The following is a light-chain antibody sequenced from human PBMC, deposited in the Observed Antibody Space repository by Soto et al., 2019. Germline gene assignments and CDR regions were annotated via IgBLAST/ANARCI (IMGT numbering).Light chain of an antibody. CDR3: SSYTSRSTVV. CDR1: SSDIGASNY. J-gene: IGLJ2*01. CDR2: DAT. V-gene: IGLV2-14*03. Sequence: QSALTQPASVSGSPGQSVTISCTGTSSDIGASNYVSWYQQHPGKAPKLIIYDATTRPSGVSHRFSGSKSGNTASLTISGLQAEDEADFYCSSYTSRSTVVFGGGTKLTVL.